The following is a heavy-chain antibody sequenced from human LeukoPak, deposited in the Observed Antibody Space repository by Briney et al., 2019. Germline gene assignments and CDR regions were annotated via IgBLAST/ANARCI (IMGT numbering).Heavy chain of an antibody. CDR3: AKRGTVHVVDTAMAGGLSFDY. D-gene: IGHD5-18*01. Sequence: GGSLRLSCAASGFTFSSYGMDWVRQARGKELEWVAFIRYDGSNKYYAESVKGRFTISRDNTKNSLYLQMNSLRAEDTAVYYCAKRGTVHVVDTAMAGGLSFDYWGQGTLATVSS. V-gene: IGHV3-30*02. CDR1: GFTFSSYG. CDR2: IRYDGSNK. J-gene: IGHJ4*02.